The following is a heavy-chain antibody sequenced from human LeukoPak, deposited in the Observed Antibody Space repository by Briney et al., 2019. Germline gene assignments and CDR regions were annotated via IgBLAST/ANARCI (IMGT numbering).Heavy chain of an antibody. D-gene: IGHD6-19*01. V-gene: IGHV1-8*01. J-gene: IGHJ4*02. CDR1: GYTFTSYD. CDR2: MNPNSGNT. CDR3: ARGHSSGWY. Sequence: GASVKVSCKASGYTFTSYDINWVRQATGQGLEWMGWMNPNSGNTGYAQNFQGRVTMTRDTSISTAYMELSSLISDDTAVYYCARGHSSGWYWGQGTLVTVSS.